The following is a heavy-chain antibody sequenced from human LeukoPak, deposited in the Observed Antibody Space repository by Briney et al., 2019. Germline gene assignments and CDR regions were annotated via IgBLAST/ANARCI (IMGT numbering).Heavy chain of an antibody. CDR2: INPNSGGT. Sequence: ASVKVSCKASGYTFTGYYIHWVRQAPGQGLEWMGWINPNSGGTNYAQESQGRVTMTRDTSISTAYMALSRLRSDDTAVYYCSREPGYSSSPDNDYWGQGTLVTVSS. CDR1: GYTFTGYY. V-gene: IGHV1-2*02. CDR3: SREPGYSSSPDNDY. D-gene: IGHD6-13*01. J-gene: IGHJ4*02.